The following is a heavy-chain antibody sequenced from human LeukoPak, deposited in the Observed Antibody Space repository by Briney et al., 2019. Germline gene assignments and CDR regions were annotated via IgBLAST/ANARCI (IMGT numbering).Heavy chain of an antibody. J-gene: IGHJ4*02. CDR3: ARVTYTLRYFDWVDY. CDR1: GYSISSGYY. D-gene: IGHD3-9*01. Sequence: PSETLSLTCTVSGYSISSGYYWGWIRQPPGKGLEWIGSIYHSGSTYYNPSLKSRVTISVDTSKNQFSLKLSSVTAADTAVYYCARVTYTLRYFDWVDYWGQGTLVTVSS. CDR2: IYHSGST. V-gene: IGHV4-38-2*02.